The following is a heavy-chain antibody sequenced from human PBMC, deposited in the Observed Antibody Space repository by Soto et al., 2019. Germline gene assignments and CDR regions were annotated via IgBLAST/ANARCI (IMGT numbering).Heavy chain of an antibody. Sequence: GGSLRLSCAASGFTFSSYGMHWVRQAPGKGLEWVAVISYDGSNKYYADSVKGRFTISRDNSKNTLYLQMNSLRAEDTAVYYCAKDYTIFGVVIPLLWGQGTLVTVSS. CDR1: GFTFSSYG. D-gene: IGHD3-3*01. V-gene: IGHV3-30*18. J-gene: IGHJ4*02. CDR2: ISYDGSNK. CDR3: AKDYTIFGVVIPLL.